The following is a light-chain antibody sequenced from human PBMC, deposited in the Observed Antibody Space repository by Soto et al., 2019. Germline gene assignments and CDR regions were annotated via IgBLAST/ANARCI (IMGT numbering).Light chain of an antibody. Sequence: QSALTQPPSASGSPGQSVTISCTGTSSDIGTYDYVSWYQHLPDKAPKLIIYEVSKRPSGVPDRFSGSKSGNTASLTVSGRQAGDDGDYYCCAYGGGNDFYVFGTGTKVTAL. J-gene: IGLJ1*01. CDR2: EVS. CDR3: CAYGGGNDFYV. CDR1: SSDIGTYDY. V-gene: IGLV2-8*01.